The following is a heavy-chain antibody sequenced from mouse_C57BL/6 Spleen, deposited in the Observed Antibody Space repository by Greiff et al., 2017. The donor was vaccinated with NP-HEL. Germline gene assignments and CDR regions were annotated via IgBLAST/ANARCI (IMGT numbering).Heavy chain of an antibody. Sequence: QVQLQQSGPELVKPGASVKISCKASGYAFSSSWMNWVKQRPGKGLEWIGRIYPGDGDTNYNGKFKGKATLTADKSSSTAYMQLSSLTSEDSAVYFYARSVGNYFDYWGQGTTLTVSS. CDR2: IYPGDGDT. V-gene: IGHV1-82*01. D-gene: IGHD1-1*01. J-gene: IGHJ2*01. CDR3: ARSVGNYFDY. CDR1: GYAFSSSW.